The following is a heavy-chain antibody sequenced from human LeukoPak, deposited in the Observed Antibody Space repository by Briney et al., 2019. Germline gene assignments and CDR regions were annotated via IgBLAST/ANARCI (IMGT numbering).Heavy chain of an antibody. CDR2: IYYSGST. J-gene: IGHJ3*02. Sequence: PSETLSLTCTVSGGSISSYYWSWIRQPPGKGLEWIGYIYYSGSTNYNPSLKSRVTISVDTSKNQFSLKLSSVTAADTAVYYCARRPEYQLGAFDIWGQGTMVTVSS. CDR3: ARRPEYQLGAFDI. V-gene: IGHV4-59*01. D-gene: IGHD2-2*01. CDR1: GGSISSYY.